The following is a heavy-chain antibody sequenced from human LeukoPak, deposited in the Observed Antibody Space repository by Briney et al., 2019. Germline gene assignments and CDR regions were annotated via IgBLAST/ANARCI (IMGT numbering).Heavy chain of an antibody. CDR3: ARVPMNIAAADYFDY. CDR1: GFSFSSYE. D-gene: IGHD6-13*01. J-gene: IGHJ4*02. V-gene: IGHV3-48*03. CDR2: ISTSGSSI. Sequence: GGSLRLSCAASGFSFSSYEMNWVRQAPGKGLEWVSYISTSGSSIYYADSVKGRFTISRDNAKNSLYLQMNSLRAEDTAVYYCARVPMNIAAADYFDYWGQGTLVTVS.